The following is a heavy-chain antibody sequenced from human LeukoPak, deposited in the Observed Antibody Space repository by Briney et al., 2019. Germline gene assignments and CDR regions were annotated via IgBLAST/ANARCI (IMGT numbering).Heavy chain of an antibody. V-gene: IGHV4-59*08. CDR1: GDSISSYY. CDR3: ARGWDFDH. CDR2: IYYSGST. Sequence: SETLSLTCTVSGDSISSYYWSWIRQPPGKGLEWIGEIYYSGSTNYSPSLKSRVTISVDMSKNQFSLRLSSVTAADTAVYYCARGWDFDHWGQGTLVTVSS. D-gene: IGHD1-26*01. J-gene: IGHJ4*02.